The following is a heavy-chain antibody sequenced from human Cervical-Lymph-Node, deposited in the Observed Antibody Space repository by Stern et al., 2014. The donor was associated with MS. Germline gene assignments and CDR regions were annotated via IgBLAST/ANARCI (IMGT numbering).Heavy chain of an antibody. CDR1: GYTLNDLS. Sequence: QVQLVKSGAEVKKPGASVKVSCKVSGYTLNDLSLHWVRQAPGEGLEWMGGSRPEDGETIFAQGLQGRATVTEDTPKDTAYMELSSLRSEDTAVYYCASAVTGLNYYFHALDVWGQGTTVTVSS. CDR3: ASAVTGLNYYFHALDV. D-gene: IGHD6-19*01. J-gene: IGHJ6*02. CDR2: SRPEDGET. V-gene: IGHV1-24*01.